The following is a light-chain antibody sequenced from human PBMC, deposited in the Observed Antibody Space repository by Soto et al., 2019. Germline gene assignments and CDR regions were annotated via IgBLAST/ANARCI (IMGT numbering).Light chain of an antibody. V-gene: IGLV2-11*01. CDR1: SSDVGGYNY. CDR2: DVS. J-gene: IGLJ2*01. CDR3: SSYAGSYTVL. Sequence: QSALTQPRSVSGSPGQSVTISCTGTSSDVGGYNYVSWYQQHPGKAPKLMIYDVSKRPSGVPDRFSGSKSGNTASLTISGLQAEDEADYYCSSYAGSYTVLFGGGTKFTVL.